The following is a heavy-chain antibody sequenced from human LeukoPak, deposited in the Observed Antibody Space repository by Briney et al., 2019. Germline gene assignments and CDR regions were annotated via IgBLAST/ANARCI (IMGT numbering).Heavy chain of an antibody. CDR3: AKYKSGDYFDAGKRYYFDQ. CDR1: GYTFTSYD. CDR2: MNATSGKA. V-gene: IGHV1-8*01. Sequence: ASVKVSCKASGYTFTSYDINWVRQAPGQGLDWMGWMNATSGKAGQAQKFQGRITMTRDTSISTAYMELSSLRPEDTAVYYCAKYKSGDYFDAGKRYYFDQWGQGTPVTVSS. D-gene: IGHD3-9*01. J-gene: IGHJ4*02.